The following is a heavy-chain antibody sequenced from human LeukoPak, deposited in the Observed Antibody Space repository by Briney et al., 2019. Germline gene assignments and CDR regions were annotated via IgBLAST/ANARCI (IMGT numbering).Heavy chain of an antibody. CDR1: GYIFTNYY. CDR3: ASTAARRFDY. V-gene: IGHV1-2*06. D-gene: IGHD6-6*01. Sequence: ASVKVSCTASGYIFTNYYLHWVRQPPGQGLEWMGRINPSSGGTNFAQKFQGRVTMTRDTSISTAYMDRSRLRSDGTAVDYCASTAARRFDYWGQGTLVTVSS. J-gene: IGHJ4*02. CDR2: INPSSGGT.